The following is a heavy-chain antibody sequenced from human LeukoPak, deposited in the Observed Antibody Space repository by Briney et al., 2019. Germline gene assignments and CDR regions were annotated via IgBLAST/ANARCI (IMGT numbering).Heavy chain of an antibody. V-gene: IGHV3-7*01. CDR3: ARAGVRGVMGGAAFDI. J-gene: IGHJ3*02. CDR2: IKTDGSEK. CDR1: GFTFSNYW. Sequence: GGSLRLSCEGSGFTFSNYWMGWVRQAPGKGLQWVANIKTDGSEKYYVDSVKGRFTISRDNAKNSLYLQMNSLRAEDTAVYYCARAGVRGVMGGAAFDIWGQGTMVTVSS. D-gene: IGHD3-10*01.